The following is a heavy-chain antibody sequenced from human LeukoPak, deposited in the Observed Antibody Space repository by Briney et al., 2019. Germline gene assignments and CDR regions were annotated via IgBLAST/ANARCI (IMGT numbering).Heavy chain of an antibody. CDR2: MNPNSGNT. CDR3: ARDYSVAGTFAGFDY. V-gene: IGHV1-8*01. J-gene: IGHJ4*02. D-gene: IGHD6-19*01. CDR1: GYTFTSYD. Sequence: ASVKVSCTASGYTFTSYDINWVRQAPGQGLEWMGWMNPNSGNTGYAQKFQGRVTMIRNTSISTAYMELSSLRSEDTAVYYCARDYSVAGTFAGFDYWGQGTLVTVSS.